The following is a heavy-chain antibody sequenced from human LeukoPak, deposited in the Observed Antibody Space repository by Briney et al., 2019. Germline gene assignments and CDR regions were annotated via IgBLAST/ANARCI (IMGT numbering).Heavy chain of an antibody. CDR1: GYTFTSYG. CDR3: ARTLRRIAVAGSFDY. D-gene: IGHD6-19*01. V-gene: IGHV1-18*01. Sequence: ASVKVSCKASGYTFTSYGISWVRQAPGQGLEWMGWISAYNGNTNYAQKLQGRVTMTTDTSTSTAYMELRSLRSDDTAVYYCARTLRRIAVAGSFDYWGQGTLVTVSS. CDR2: ISAYNGNT. J-gene: IGHJ4*02.